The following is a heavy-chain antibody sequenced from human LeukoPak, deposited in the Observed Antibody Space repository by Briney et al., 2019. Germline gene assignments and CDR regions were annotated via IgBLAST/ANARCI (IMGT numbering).Heavy chain of an antibody. D-gene: IGHD6-19*01. J-gene: IGHJ4*02. CDR3: ARVNARSPGIAVAGTDY. V-gene: IGHV1-2*02. CDR1: GYTFTGYY. CDR2: INPNSGGT. Sequence: ASVKVSCKASGYTFTGYYMHWVRQAPGQGLEWMGWINPNSGGTNYAQKFQGRVTMTRDTSISTAYMELSRLRSDDTAVYYCARVNARSPGIAVAGTDYWGQGTPVTVSS.